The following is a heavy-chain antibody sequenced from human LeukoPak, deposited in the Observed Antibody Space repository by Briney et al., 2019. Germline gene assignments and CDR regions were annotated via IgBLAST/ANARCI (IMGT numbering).Heavy chain of an antibody. CDR1: GFTFGSYG. CDR3: AIMHGYYDGSGYWVQ. V-gene: IGHV3-23*01. Sequence: GSLRLSCAASGFTFGSYGMSWVRQAPGKGLEWVSFITPNADRPSYADSVEGRFTISRDNPRNTLYMQMNSLRDEDTAVYYCAIMHGYYDGSGYWVQWGQGTLVTVSS. CDR2: ITPNADRP. J-gene: IGHJ1*01. D-gene: IGHD3-22*01.